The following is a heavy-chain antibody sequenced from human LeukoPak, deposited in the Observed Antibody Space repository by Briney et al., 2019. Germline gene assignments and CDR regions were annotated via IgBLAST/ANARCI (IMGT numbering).Heavy chain of an antibody. D-gene: IGHD3-22*01. Sequence: GGSLRLSCAASGFTFSSYAVHWVRQAPGKGLEWVAVMSYVGSNKYYADSVKGRFTISRDNSKNTLYLQMNSLRAEDTAVYYCARLLAGSGYARDAFDIWGQGTMVTVSS. J-gene: IGHJ3*02. CDR3: ARLLAGSGYARDAFDI. V-gene: IGHV3-30*04. CDR2: MSYVGSNK. CDR1: GFTFSSYA.